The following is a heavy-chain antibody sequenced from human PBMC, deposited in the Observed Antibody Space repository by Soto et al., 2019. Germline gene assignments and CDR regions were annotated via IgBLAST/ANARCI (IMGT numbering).Heavy chain of an antibody. J-gene: IGHJ5*02. V-gene: IGHV1-18*01. CDR3: ARVYYDSSGYPGHWFDP. Sequence: GASVKVSCKASGYTFTSYGISWVRQAPGKGLEWMGWISAYNGNTNYAQKLQGRVTMTTDTSTSTAYMELRSLRSDDTAVYYCARVYYDSSGYPGHWFDPWGQGTLVTVS. D-gene: IGHD3-22*01. CDR2: ISAYNGNT. CDR1: GYTFTSYG.